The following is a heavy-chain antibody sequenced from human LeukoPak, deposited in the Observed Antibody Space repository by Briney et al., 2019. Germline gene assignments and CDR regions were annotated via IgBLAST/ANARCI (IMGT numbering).Heavy chain of an antibody. V-gene: IGHV3-30*02. Sequence: PGGSLRLSCAASGFTFSRHGMHWVRQAPGKGLDWVAFIRNDGSGQYYADSVTGRFTISRDNSKNSLYLQMNSLRGEDTAVYYCVRERGETGRTDYWGQGTLVTVSS. D-gene: IGHD7-27*01. J-gene: IGHJ4*02. CDR1: GFTFSRHG. CDR2: IRNDGSGQ. CDR3: VRERGETGRTDY.